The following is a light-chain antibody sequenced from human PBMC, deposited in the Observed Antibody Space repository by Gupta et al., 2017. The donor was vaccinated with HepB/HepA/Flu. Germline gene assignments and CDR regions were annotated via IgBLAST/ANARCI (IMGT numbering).Light chain of an antibody. CDR1: SSDVGGYNY. Sequence: QSALTQPASVSGSPGPSITISCTVTSSDVGGYNYVSWYQQHPGKAPKLMIYDVNNRPSGVSSRFSGSKSGNAASLTISGLQAEDEADYYCSSYTSSITYVFGTGTKVTVL. CDR3: SSYTSSITYV. J-gene: IGLJ1*01. CDR2: DVN. V-gene: IGLV2-14*03.